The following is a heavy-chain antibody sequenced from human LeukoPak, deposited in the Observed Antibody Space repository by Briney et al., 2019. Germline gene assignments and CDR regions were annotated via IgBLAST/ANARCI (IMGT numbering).Heavy chain of an antibody. D-gene: IGHD6-19*01. CDR1: GGSFSDYY. V-gene: IGHV4-34*01. CDR3: ARGRGYSSGWGHYYYSLDV. J-gene: IGHJ6*02. CDR2: VKHPGGT. Sequence: PSETLSLTCTVSGGSFSDYYWTWIRQPPGEGLEWIGEVKHPGGTNYNPSLRGRVAISVDTSKNQFSLRLTSVTAADTSVFYCARGRGYSSGWGHYYYSLDVWGQGTAVTVSS.